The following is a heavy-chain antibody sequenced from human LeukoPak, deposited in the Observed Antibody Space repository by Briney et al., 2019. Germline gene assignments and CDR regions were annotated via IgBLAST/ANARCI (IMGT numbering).Heavy chain of an antibody. V-gene: IGHV5-51*01. CDR1: GYSFTSYW. J-gene: IGHJ6*03. CDR3: ARQSLSYYYGSGSYRHYYYYMDV. Sequence: GESLKISCKGSGYSFTSYWIGWVRQMPGKGLEWMGIIYPGDSDTRYSPSFQGQVTISADKSISTAYLQWSSLKASDTAMYYCARQSLSYYYGSGSYRHYYYYMDVWGKGTTVTVSS. CDR2: IYPGDSDT. D-gene: IGHD3-10*01.